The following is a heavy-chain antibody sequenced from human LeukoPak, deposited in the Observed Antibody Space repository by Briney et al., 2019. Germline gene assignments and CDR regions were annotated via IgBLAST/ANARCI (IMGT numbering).Heavy chain of an antibody. CDR1: GGSISNYY. CDR2: IYYSGST. Sequence: SETLSLTCTVSGGSISNYYWSWIRQPPGKGLEWIGSIYYSGSTNYNPSLKGRVTISVDTSKNQFSLKLSSVTAADTAVYYCARRGYYYDSSGYYYFDYWGQGTLVTVSS. D-gene: IGHD3-22*01. V-gene: IGHV4-59*01. J-gene: IGHJ4*02. CDR3: ARRGYYYDSSGYYYFDY.